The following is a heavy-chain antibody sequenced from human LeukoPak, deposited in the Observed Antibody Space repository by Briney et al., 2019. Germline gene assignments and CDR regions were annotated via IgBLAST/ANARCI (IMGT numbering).Heavy chain of an antibody. CDR3: AREGEYSYGVFDY. J-gene: IGHJ4*02. D-gene: IGHD5-18*01. CDR1: GFTFGDYA. CDR2: INTDGSST. Sequence: GGSLRLSCTASGFTFGDYAMSWVRQAPGKGLVWVSRINTDGSSTSYADSVKGRFTISRDNAKNTLYLQMNSLRAEDTAVYYCAREGEYSYGVFDYWGQGTLVTVSS. V-gene: IGHV3-74*01.